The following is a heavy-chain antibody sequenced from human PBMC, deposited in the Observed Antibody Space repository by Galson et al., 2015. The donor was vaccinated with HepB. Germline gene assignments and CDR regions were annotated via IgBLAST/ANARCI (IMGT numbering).Heavy chain of an antibody. V-gene: IGHV3-7*01. J-gene: IGHJ4*02. CDR1: GFTFSSYW. CDR2: IKQDGSEK. CDR3: ARTFYDDNSGHHYGNYCDC. Sequence: SLRLSCAASGFTFSSYWMSWVRQAPGKGLEWVANIKQDGSEKYYVDSVKGRFTISRDNAKNSLYLQMNSLRAEDTAVYYCARTFYDDNSGHHYGNYCDCRGQGSLVPVYS. D-gene: IGHD3-22*01.